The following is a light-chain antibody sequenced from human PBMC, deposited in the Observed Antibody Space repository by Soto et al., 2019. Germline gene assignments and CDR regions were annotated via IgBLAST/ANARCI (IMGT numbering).Light chain of an antibody. V-gene: IGKV3-20*01. CDR3: QQYGSSPRA. CDR1: QSVSSSY. CDR2: GAS. Sequence: EIVLTQSPGTLSLSPGERATLSCRASQSVSSSYLAWYQQKPGQAPRLLIYGASSRATGVADRFSGSGSGTEFTLTIDRLEPEDFATYYCQQYGSSPRAFGQGTKVDIK. J-gene: IGKJ1*01.